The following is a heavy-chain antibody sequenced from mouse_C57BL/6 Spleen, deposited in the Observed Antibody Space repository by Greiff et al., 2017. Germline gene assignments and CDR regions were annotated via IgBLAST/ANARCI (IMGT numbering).Heavy chain of an antibody. CDR1: GYTFTDYN. Sequence: EVKLQESGPELVKPGASVKMSCTASGYTFTDYNMHWVKQSHGKSLEWIGYINPNNGGTNYNQKFKGKATLTVNKSSSTAYMELRSLTSEESAVYYCARWDATMVTKFAYWGQGTLVTVSA. V-gene: IGHV1-22*01. CDR3: ARWDATMVTKFAY. D-gene: IGHD2-2*01. CDR2: INPNNGGT. J-gene: IGHJ3*01.